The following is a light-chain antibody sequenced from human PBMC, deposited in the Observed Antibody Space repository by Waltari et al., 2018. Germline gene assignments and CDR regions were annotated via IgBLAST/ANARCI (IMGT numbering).Light chain of an antibody. V-gene: IGLV2-14*01. CDR1: SSDVGGYNY. CDR3: SSYTSSSILYV. Sequence: QSALTQPASVSGSPGQSITISCTGTSSDVGGYNYVSWYQQHPGKAPKLMIYDVSKRPSWVSNRFSGSKSGNTASLTISGLQAEDEADYYCSSYTSSSILYVFGTGTKVTVL. CDR2: DVS. J-gene: IGLJ1*01.